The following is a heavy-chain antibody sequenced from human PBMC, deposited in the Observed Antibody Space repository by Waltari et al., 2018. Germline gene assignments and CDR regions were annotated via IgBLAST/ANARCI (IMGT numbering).Heavy chain of an antibody. D-gene: IGHD2-21*02. J-gene: IGHJ4*02. V-gene: IGHV4-34*01. CDR1: GGSFSGYY. Sequence: QVQLQQWGAGQWKPSETLSLTCAVYGGSFSGYYLSWIRQTPGKGLEGIGEINHSGSTNYNPSLKSRVTISVDTSKNQFSLKLSSVTAADTAVYYSARGLPVTEYFDYWGQGTLVTVSS. CDR2: INHSGST. CDR3: ARGLPVTEYFDY.